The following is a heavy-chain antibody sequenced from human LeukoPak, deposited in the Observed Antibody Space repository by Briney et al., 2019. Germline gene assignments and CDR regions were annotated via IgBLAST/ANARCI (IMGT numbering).Heavy chain of an antibody. Sequence: GGSLRLSCAASGYTVSRNNMCWVRQSLGRGVEWVSVVYSGGSTHYADSVKGRFTISRDNSKNTQYLHMNSLRAEDTAVYYCATADSGSYYSGFDYWGQGTLVTVSS. CDR3: ATADSGSYYSGFDY. V-gene: IGHV3-66*01. CDR1: GYTVSRNN. CDR2: VYSGGST. D-gene: IGHD1-26*01. J-gene: IGHJ4*02.